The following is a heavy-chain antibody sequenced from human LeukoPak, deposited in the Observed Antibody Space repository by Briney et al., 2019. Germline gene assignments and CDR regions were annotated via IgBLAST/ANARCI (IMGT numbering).Heavy chain of an antibody. CDR1: GFTFSSYS. V-gene: IGHV3-21*01. D-gene: IGHD4-23*01. J-gene: IGHJ1*01. Sequence: PGGSLRLSCAASGFTFSSYSMDWVRQAPGKGLEWVSSISSSSNNIYYADSVKGRFTISRDNGKNSLYLLMNSLRAEDTAVYYCVYGGGYFQDWGQGTLVTVSS. CDR2: ISSSSNNI. CDR3: VYGGGYFQD.